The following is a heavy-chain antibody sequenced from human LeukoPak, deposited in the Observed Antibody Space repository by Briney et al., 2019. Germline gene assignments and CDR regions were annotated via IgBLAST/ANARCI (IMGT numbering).Heavy chain of an antibody. CDR1: GGSISSYY. V-gene: IGHV4-4*07. Sequence: PSETLSLTCTVSGGSISSYYWSWIRQPAGKGLEWIGRIYTSGSTNYNPSLKSRVTMSVDTSKNQFSLKLSSVTAADTAVYYCARDLRYSGYDSSDFGDYWGQGTLVTVSS. D-gene: IGHD5-12*01. CDR3: ARDLRYSGYDSSDFGDY. J-gene: IGHJ4*02. CDR2: IYTSGST.